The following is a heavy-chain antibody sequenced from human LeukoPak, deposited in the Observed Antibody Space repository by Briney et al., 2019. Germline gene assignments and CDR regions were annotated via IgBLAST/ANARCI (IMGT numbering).Heavy chain of an antibody. D-gene: IGHD3-3*01. CDR3: ARGSPYYDFWSGFYYMDV. J-gene: IGHJ6*03. CDR1: GDTFSYHS. Sequence: ASVKVSCKTFGDTFSYHSISWVRQAPGQGLEWMGIINPSGGSTSYAQKFQGRVTMTRDMSTSTVYMELSSLRSEDTAVYYCARGSPYYDFWSGFYYMDVWGKGTTVTVSS. CDR2: INPSGGST. V-gene: IGHV1-46*01.